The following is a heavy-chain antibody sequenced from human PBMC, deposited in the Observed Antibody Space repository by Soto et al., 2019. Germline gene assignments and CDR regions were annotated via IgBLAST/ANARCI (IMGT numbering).Heavy chain of an antibody. CDR1: GGTFSSYA. J-gene: IGHJ6*02. CDR2: IIPIFGTA. V-gene: IGHV1-69*01. D-gene: IGHD1-26*01. CDR3: ARAWRELLSPNYYYCGMDV. Sequence: QVQLVQSGAEVKKPGSSVKVSCKASGGTFSSYAISWVRQAPGQGLEWVGGIIPIFGTANYAQKFQGRVTITADESTSTAYMELSSLRSEDTAVYYCARAWRELLSPNYYYCGMDVWGQGTTVTVSS.